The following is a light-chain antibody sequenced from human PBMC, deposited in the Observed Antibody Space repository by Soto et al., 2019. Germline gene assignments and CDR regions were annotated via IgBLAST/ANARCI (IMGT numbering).Light chain of an antibody. CDR2: KAS. Sequence: DIQMTQSPSTLSASVGDRVTITCRASQSIGTWLAWYQQKPGKAPKLLIYKASNLESGVPSRFSGSGSGTEIPLTISSLQPDDFATYYCQQYNSYSTFGQGTKVDIK. CDR3: QQYNSYST. V-gene: IGKV1-5*03. J-gene: IGKJ1*01. CDR1: QSIGTW.